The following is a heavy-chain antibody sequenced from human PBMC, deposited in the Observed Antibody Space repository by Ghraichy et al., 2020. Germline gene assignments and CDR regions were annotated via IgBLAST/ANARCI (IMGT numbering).Heavy chain of an antibody. CDR2: ITGSSITI. CDR1: GFSFSDYS. D-gene: IGHD6-13*01. J-gene: IGHJ2*01. CDR3: ARLPLPRRAAVGDWYFDL. Sequence: GGSLRLSCEGSGFSFSDYSMIWVRLTPRKALEWVSYITGSSITIFYTDSVKGRFTISRDNAKNSLYLQMNSLRDEDTAVYYCARLPLPRRAAVGDWYFDLWSRGTLVTVSP. V-gene: IGHV3-48*02.